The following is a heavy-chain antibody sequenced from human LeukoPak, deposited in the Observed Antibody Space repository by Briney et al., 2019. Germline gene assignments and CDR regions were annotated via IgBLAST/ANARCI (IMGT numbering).Heavy chain of an antibody. CDR2: VYYSGNT. V-gene: IGHV4-59*01. D-gene: IGHD5-18*01. Sequence: SETLSLTCTVSGGSISSYYWSWIRQPPGKGLEWIGYVYYSGNTNYNPSLKSRVTMSVDTSKNQFSLKLSSVTAADTAVYYCASGYNYGRFDYWGQGTLATVSS. CDR1: GGSISSYY. CDR3: ASGYNYGRFDY. J-gene: IGHJ4*02.